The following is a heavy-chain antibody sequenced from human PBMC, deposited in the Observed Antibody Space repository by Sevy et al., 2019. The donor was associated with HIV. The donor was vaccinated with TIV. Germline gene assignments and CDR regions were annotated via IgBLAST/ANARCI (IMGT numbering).Heavy chain of an antibody. CDR3: ARDTVVVPAALAY. Sequence: TSVKVSCKASGYTFTSYYLHWVRQAPGQGLEWMGIINPSGGSTTYAPKFQGRVTMTRDTSTSTVYMELSSRRFEDMAVYYCARDTVVVPAALAYWGQGTLVTVSS. J-gene: IGHJ4*02. V-gene: IGHV1-46*03. CDR2: INPSGGST. CDR1: GYTFTSYY. D-gene: IGHD2-2*01.